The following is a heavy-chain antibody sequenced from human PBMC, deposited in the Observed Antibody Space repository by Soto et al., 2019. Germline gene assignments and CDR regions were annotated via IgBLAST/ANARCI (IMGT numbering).Heavy chain of an antibody. CDR1: GFTFTSSA. J-gene: IGHJ4*02. Sequence: HMQLVQSGPEVKKPGTSVKVSCKASGFTFTSSAMQWVRQARGQRLEWIGWIVVGSGNTNYAQKFQERVTITRDMSIISPPMELSSRSSDDTALHYCATPISPAVDYWGQGTLVTVSS. CDR3: ATPISPAVDY. V-gene: IGHV1-58*02. CDR2: IVVGSGNT. D-gene: IGHD2-2*01.